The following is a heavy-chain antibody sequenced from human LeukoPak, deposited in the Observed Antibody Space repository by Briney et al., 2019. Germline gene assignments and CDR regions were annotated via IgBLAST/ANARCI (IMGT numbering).Heavy chain of an antibody. CDR3: ARDGSSWSNWLDP. Sequence: GGAPRLSCAAPGFTLRSYWMHWVRQTPGKGLVWVSRIKSDGSSTSYADSVKGRFTISRDNVKNTLYLQMNSLRAEDTAVYYCARDGSSWSNWLDPWGQGTLVTVSS. J-gene: IGHJ5*02. CDR1: GFTLRSYW. CDR2: IKSDGSST. V-gene: IGHV3-74*01. D-gene: IGHD6-13*01.